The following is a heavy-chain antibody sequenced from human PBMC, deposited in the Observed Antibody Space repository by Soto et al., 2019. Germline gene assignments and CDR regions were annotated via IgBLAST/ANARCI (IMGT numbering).Heavy chain of an antibody. CDR2: IGTRGNTK. CDR3: ARDGTEYYGEYYDY. CDR1: GFTFSDYY. J-gene: IGHJ4*02. Sequence: GGSLRLTCATSGFTFSDYYMSWIRQAPGKGLEWVSYIGTRGNTKYYADSVRGRFTISRDNAKNSLYLQMNSLRADDTAVYYCARDGTEYYGEYYDYWGQGIPVTVSS. D-gene: IGHD4-17*01. V-gene: IGHV3-11*01.